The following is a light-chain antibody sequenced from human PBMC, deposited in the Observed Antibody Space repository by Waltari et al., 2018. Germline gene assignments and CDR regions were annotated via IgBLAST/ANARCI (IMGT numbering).Light chain of an antibody. J-gene: IGKJ1*01. V-gene: IGKV4-1*01. CDR2: WAS. CDR3: QQYYSAPWT. CDR1: QSILYSSNNKNY. Sequence: DIVMTQSPDSLAVSLGEGATINCKSSQSILYSSNNKNYLAWFHQKPGQPPKLLIYWASTRQSGVPDRFSGSGSGTDFTLTISSLQAEDVAVYYCQQYYSAPWTFGQGTKVEIK.